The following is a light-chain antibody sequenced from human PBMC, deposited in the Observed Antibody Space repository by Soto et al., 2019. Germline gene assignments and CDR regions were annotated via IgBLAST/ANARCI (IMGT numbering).Light chain of an antibody. J-gene: IGLJ2*01. CDR2: EVS. Sequence: QSALTQPASVSGSPGQSITISCTGTSSDVGGYNYVSWYQQHPGKAPKVMIYEVSNRPSGVSNRFSGSKSGNTASLTISGLQAEDEADYYCSSYTRSSSLVFGGGTKVTVL. CDR1: SSDVGGYNY. CDR3: SSYTRSSSLV. V-gene: IGLV2-14*01.